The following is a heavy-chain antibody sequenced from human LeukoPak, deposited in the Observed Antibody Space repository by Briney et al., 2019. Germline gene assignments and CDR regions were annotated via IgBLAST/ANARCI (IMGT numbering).Heavy chain of an antibody. V-gene: IGHV2-5*01. D-gene: IGHD4-23*01. Sequence: SGPTLVKPTQTLTLTCTFSGFSLSTSGVAVDWIRQPPGKALEWLAVIYRNDNKQYRPSLRSRLSITKDTSKNQVVLTVTNMDPVDTATYYCAYRVFPSSGGNGGFDPWGQGTLVTVSS. CDR1: GFSLSTSGVA. CDR2: IYRNDNK. J-gene: IGHJ5*02. CDR3: AYRVFPSSGGNGGFDP.